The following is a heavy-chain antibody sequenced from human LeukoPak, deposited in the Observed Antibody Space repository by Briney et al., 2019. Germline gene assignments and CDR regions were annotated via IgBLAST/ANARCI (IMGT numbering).Heavy chain of an antibody. Sequence: PGGSLRLSCAASGFTFATYDMHWVRQAPGKGLEWVAFIRYDASDTLYSDPVKGRFTISRDNSKNSLYLQMNSLRAEDTAVYYCAKPTGWLRSYYFDYWGQGTLVTVSS. CDR1: GFTFATYD. J-gene: IGHJ4*02. D-gene: IGHD5-12*01. CDR2: IRYDASDT. V-gene: IGHV3-30*02. CDR3: AKPTGWLRSYYFDY.